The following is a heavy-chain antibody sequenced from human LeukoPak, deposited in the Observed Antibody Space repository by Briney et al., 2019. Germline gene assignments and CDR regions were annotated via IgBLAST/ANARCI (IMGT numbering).Heavy chain of an antibody. D-gene: IGHD3-9*01. CDR2: IGTAGDT. CDR3: ARGTSHYDILTGGQEFDY. V-gene: IGHV3-13*01. CDR1: GFTFSSYD. Sequence: GGSLRLSCAASGFTFSSYDMHWVRQATGKGLEWVSAIGTAGDTYYPGSVKGRFTISRENAKNSLYLQMNSLRAGDTAVYYCARGTSHYDILTGGQEFDYWGQGTLVTVSS. J-gene: IGHJ4*02.